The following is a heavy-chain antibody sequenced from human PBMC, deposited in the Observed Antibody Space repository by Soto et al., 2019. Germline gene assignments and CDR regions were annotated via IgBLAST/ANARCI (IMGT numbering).Heavy chain of an antibody. CDR1: GYTFTSYD. CDR3: AREGSFWSGYYGPSWNYYYYYGMDV. V-gene: IGHV1-8*01. D-gene: IGHD3-3*01. Sequence: GASVKVSCKASGYTFTSYDINWVRQATGQGLEWMGWMNPNSGNTGYAQKFQGRVTMTRNTSISTAYMELSSLRSEDTAVYYCAREGSFWSGYYGPSWNYYYYYGMDVWGQGTTVTVSS. CDR2: MNPNSGNT. J-gene: IGHJ6*02.